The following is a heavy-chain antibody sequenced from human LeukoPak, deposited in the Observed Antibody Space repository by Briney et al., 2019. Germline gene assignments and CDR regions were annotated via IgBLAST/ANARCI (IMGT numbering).Heavy chain of an antibody. CDR1: GYSFTSYW. J-gene: IGHJ5*02. Sequence: GESLKISCKGSGYSFTSYWIGWVRLMPGKGLEWMGIIYPGDSDTRYSPSFQGQVTISADKSISTAYLQWSSLKASDTAMYYCARTSTIYDFWSGPNWFDPWGQGTLVTVSS. V-gene: IGHV5-51*01. CDR3: ARTSTIYDFWSGPNWFDP. CDR2: IYPGDSDT. D-gene: IGHD3-3*01.